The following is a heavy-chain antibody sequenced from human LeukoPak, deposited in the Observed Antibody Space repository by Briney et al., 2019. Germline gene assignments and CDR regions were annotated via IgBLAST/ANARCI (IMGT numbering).Heavy chain of an antibody. J-gene: IGHJ3*02. CDR3: ARGQWSEDGFDI. CDR1: GFTFSTYS. CDR2: ISGSSSYI. V-gene: IGHV3-21*01. Sequence: PGGSLRLSCAASGFTFSTYSMNWVRQAPGKGLEWVSSISGSSSYIYYADSLKGRFTISRDNAKKSLYLQMNSLRAEDTAVYYCARGQWSEDGFDIWGQGTMVTVSS. D-gene: IGHD6-19*01.